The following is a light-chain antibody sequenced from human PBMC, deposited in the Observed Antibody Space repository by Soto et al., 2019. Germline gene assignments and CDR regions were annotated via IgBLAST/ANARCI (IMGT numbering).Light chain of an antibody. CDR2: EVT. J-gene: IGLJ3*02. Sequence: QSALTQPPSASGSPGQSVTISCTGTSSDVGGYNYVSWYQQHPGKAPKLIIYEVTQRPSGVPDRFSGSKSGNTASLTVSGLQTEYEADYYCSSYAGSDNFGVFGGGTKVTVL. CDR3: SSYAGSDNFGV. V-gene: IGLV2-8*01. CDR1: SSDVGGYNY.